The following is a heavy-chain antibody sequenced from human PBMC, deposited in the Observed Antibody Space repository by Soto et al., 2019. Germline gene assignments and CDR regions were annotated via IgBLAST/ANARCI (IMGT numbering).Heavy chain of an antibody. CDR3: ARKDYYDSGMYYFDY. V-gene: IGHV1-3*01. CDR1: GYTFNKYP. Sequence: GASVKVSCKTSGYTFNKYPIHWVRRAPGQGLEWMGWINPGNGDTGYSQKFQDRVTITRDTSASTAYMELSSLRSEDTAVYYCARKDYYDSGMYYFDYWGQGTLVTVSS. J-gene: IGHJ4*02. D-gene: IGHD3-22*01. CDR2: INPGNGDT.